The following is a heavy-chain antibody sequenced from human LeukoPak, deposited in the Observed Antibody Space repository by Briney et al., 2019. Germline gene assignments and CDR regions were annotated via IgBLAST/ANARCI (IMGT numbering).Heavy chain of an antibody. CDR1: GGSLISYY. V-gene: IGHV4-59*01. CDR2: ISNSGST. J-gene: IGHJ3*02. CDR3: VRLQPNTGEWAFDI. D-gene: IGHD1-1*01. Sequence: SETLSLTCTVSGGSLISYYWSWIRQPPGEGLEWIGYISNSGSTNYNPSLKSRVTISVDTSKNQLSLKLTSVTAADTAVYHCVRLQPNTGEWAFDIWGQGTMVSVSS.